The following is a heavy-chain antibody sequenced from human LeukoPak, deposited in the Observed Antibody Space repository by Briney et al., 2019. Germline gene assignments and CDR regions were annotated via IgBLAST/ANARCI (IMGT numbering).Heavy chain of an antibody. J-gene: IGHJ4*02. CDR1: GFTFSSYW. D-gene: IGHD1-26*01. CDR3: AREASGSYYLFDY. CDR2: IKTDGSEK. V-gene: IGHV3-7*03. Sequence: PGGSLRLSCEASGFTFSSYWMSWVRQAPGKGLEWVANIKTDGSEKYYVDSVKGRFTISRDNAKNSLYLQMNSLRAEDTAVYYCAREASGSYYLFDYWGQGTLVTVSS.